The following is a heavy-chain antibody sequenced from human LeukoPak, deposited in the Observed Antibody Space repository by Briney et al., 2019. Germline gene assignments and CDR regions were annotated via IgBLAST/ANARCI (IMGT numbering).Heavy chain of an antibody. Sequence: ASVKVSCKVSGYTLTELSMHWVRQAPGKGLEWMGGFDPEDGETIYAQKFQGRVTMTEDASTDTAYMELSSLKSEDTAVYYCATDLGCSGGSCYDYWGQGTLVTVSS. CDR1: GYTLTELS. V-gene: IGHV1-24*01. CDR3: ATDLGCSGGSCYDY. D-gene: IGHD2-15*01. J-gene: IGHJ4*02. CDR2: FDPEDGET.